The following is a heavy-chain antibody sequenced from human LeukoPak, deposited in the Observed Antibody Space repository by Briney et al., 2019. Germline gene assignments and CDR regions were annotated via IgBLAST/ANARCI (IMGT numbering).Heavy chain of an antibody. CDR3: VRDFDY. V-gene: IGHV3-7*01. J-gene: IGHJ4*02. CDR1: GLTFSTHW. Sequence: GGSLRLSCAASGLTFSTHWMSWVRQAPENWLEWVATLEQDGTKNYYMDSVKGSCTISRDNAKNSLYLQMHSLRAVDAGVYFFVRDFDYWGQGILVTVSS. CDR2: LEQDGTKN.